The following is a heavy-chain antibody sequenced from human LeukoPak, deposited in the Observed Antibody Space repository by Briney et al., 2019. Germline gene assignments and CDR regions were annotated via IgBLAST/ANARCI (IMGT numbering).Heavy chain of an antibody. CDR3: AKGRSVSCYGAMDV. V-gene: IGHV3-23*01. J-gene: IGHJ6*02. CDR1: GFTFSSSA. Sequence: GGSLRLSCATSGFTFSSSAMNWVRQAAGKGLEWVSSTCGTGDITYYADSVKGRFTVSRDNSNNMLYLQMNSLGADDTAIYFCAKGRSVSCYGAMDVWGQGTTVIVSS. CDR2: TCGTGDIT. D-gene: IGHD2-2*01.